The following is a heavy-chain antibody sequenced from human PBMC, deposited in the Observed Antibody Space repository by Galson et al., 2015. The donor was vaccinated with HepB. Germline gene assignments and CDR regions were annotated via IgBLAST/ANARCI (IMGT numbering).Heavy chain of an antibody. J-gene: IGHJ3*01. CDR1: GYSFTAYW. CDR2: IDPSDSYT. D-gene: IGHD2-2*01. V-gene: IGHV5-10-1*01. CDR3: ARSSVAAADDAFDL. Sequence: QSGAEVKKPGESLRISCQGSGYSFTAYWITWVRQMPGKGLEWMGRIDPSDSYTNSRPSFQGHVTVSADKSISTAYLQWSSLKASDTAIYSCARSSVAAADDAFDLWGQGTMVTVSS.